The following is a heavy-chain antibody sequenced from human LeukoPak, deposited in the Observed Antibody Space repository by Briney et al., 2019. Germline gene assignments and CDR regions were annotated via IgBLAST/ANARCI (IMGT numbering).Heavy chain of an antibody. CDR3: ARGGRTYYDILTGPYPHAFDI. CDR2: FDPEDGET. CDR1: GYTLTELS. D-gene: IGHD3-9*01. V-gene: IGHV1-24*01. J-gene: IGHJ3*02. Sequence: ASVKVSCKVSGYTLTELSMHWVRQAPGKGLEWMGGFDPEDGETIYAQKFQGRVTMTEDTSTDTAYMELSSLRSEDTAVYYCARGGRTYYDILTGPYPHAFDIWGQGTMVTVSS.